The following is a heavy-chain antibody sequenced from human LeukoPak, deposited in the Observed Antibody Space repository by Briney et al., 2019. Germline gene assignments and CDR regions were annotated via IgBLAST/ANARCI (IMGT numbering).Heavy chain of an antibody. Sequence: GGSLRLSCAASGFKFDDYGMSWVRQVSGKGLEWVSGINWNGDTTAYVNSVKGRFTISRDNAKNSLYLQMNSLKVEDTALYYCARTPWMSVVVRGEFDYWGQGTLVTVSS. V-gene: IGHV3-20*04. CDR3: ARTPWMSVVVRGEFDY. J-gene: IGHJ4*02. CDR1: GFKFDDYG. CDR2: INWNGDTT. D-gene: IGHD2-15*01.